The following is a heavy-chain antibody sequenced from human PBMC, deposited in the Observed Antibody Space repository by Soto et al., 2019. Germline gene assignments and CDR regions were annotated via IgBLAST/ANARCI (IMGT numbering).Heavy chain of an antibody. Sequence: QVHLVQSGAEVKKPGASVKVSCKGSGYTFTSYGITWVRQAPGQGLEWMGWISAHNGNTNYAQNLQRRITVTTATSTSTPYMELMSLRSDDTAVYYCARGRYGHYWGQGALVTVSS. J-gene: IGHJ4*02. CDR2: ISAHNGNT. V-gene: IGHV1-18*01. D-gene: IGHD1-1*01. CDR3: ARGRYGHY. CDR1: GYTFTSYG.